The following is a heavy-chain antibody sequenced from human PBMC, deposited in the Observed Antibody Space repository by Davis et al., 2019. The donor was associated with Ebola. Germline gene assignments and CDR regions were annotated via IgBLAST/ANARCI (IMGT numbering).Heavy chain of an antibody. CDR3: ARDMKIWDYGMDV. Sequence: ASVKVSCKASGGTFSSYAISWVRQAPGQGLEWMGGINPNSGGINNAQKFQGRLTMTRDTSISTAYMELSGLTSDDTAVYYCARDMKIWDYGMDVWGQGTTVTVSS. CDR2: INPNSGGI. D-gene: IGHD1-26*01. J-gene: IGHJ6*02. CDR1: GGTFSSYA. V-gene: IGHV1-2*02.